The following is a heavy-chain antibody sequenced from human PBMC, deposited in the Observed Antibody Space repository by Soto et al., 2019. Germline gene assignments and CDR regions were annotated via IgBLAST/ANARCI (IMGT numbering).Heavy chain of an antibody. Sequence: ASVKVSCKASGYTFTSYGISWVRQAPGQGLEWMGWISAYNGNTNYAQKLQGRVTMTTDTSTSTAYMELRSLRSDDTAVYYCAREFRYYYDSSGYNWFDPWGQGTLVTVSP. V-gene: IGHV1-18*01. CDR1: GYTFTSYG. J-gene: IGHJ5*02. CDR2: ISAYNGNT. CDR3: AREFRYYYDSSGYNWFDP. D-gene: IGHD3-22*01.